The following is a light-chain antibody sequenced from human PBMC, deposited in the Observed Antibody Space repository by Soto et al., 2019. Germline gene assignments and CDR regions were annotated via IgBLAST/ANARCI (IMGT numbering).Light chain of an antibody. CDR3: QQYNNWPPWT. V-gene: IGKV3-15*01. CDR2: GVS. CDR1: QSVSSN. J-gene: IGKJ1*01. Sequence: EIVMTQSPATLSVSPGERATLSCRASQSVSSNLAWYQQKPGQAPRLLIYGVSTRATGIPARFSGSGSGTEFTLTIGSLQSEDFAVYYCQQYNNWPPWTFGRGTKVEI.